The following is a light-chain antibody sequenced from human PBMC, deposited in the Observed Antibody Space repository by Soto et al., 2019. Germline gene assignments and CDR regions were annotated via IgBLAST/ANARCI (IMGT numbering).Light chain of an antibody. V-gene: IGKV3-20*01. CDR2: GAS. CDR3: QQYGSSGT. CDR1: LSLPSRS. J-gene: IGKJ1*01. Sequence: EIVLTQSPGTLSLSPGDRATLSCRASLSLPSRSLAWYQQRPGQAPRVLIYGASNRATGIPDRFSGSGSGTDFTLPISRLEPEDFAVYYCQQYGSSGTFGQGTKGDIK.